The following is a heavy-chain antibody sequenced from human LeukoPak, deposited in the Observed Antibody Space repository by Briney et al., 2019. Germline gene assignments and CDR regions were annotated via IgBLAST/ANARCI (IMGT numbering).Heavy chain of an antibody. D-gene: IGHD2-15*01. CDR3: ARDLDSAAFDI. V-gene: IGHV7-4-1*02. CDR1: GYTFTSYA. Sequence: GASVKVSCKASGYTFTSYAINWVRQAPGKGLEYMGWIRTSTGSPTYAQGFTGRFVFSLDTSVNTAYLQISSLKAEDTAVYYCARDLDSAAFDIWGQGTMVTVSS. CDR2: IRTSTGSP. J-gene: IGHJ3*02.